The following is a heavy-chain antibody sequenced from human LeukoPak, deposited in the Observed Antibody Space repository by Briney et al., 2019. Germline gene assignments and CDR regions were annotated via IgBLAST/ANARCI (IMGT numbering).Heavy chain of an antibody. CDR2: IRYDGSNK. Sequence: GGSLRLSCAASGFTFSSYGMHWVRQAPGKGLEWVAFIRYDGSNKYYADSVKGRFTISRDNSKNTLYLQMNSLRAEDTAVYYCARDWLGSNYFDYWGQGTLVTVSS. CDR3: ARDWLGSNYFDY. J-gene: IGHJ4*02. V-gene: IGHV3-30*02. D-gene: IGHD6-13*01. CDR1: GFTFSSYG.